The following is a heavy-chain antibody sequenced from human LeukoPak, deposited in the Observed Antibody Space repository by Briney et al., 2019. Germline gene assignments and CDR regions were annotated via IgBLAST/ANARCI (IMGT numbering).Heavy chain of an antibody. J-gene: IGHJ4*02. CDR1: GFTFSNAW. CDR2: TNSKSNGGTT. Sequence: GGSLRPSCAASGFTFSNAWMSWVRQAPGKGLEWVGRTNSKSNGGTTDFAAPVQGRFTISRDDSKTTLFLQMNSLKTEDTAVYYCTAGGDWGQGTLVIVSS. D-gene: IGHD2-8*02. CDR3: TAGGD. V-gene: IGHV3-15*01.